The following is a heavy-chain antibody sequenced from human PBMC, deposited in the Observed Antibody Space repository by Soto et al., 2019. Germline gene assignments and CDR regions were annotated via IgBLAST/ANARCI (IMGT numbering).Heavy chain of an antibody. CDR2: INAGNGNT. J-gene: IGHJ4*02. Sequence: QVQLVQSGAEVKKPGASVKVSCKASGYTFTSYAMHWVRQAPGQRLEWMGWINAGNGNTKYSQKFQGRVTITRDTSASTAYMELSSMRSEDTAVYYCARYMGFGPSDYWGQGTLVTVSS. V-gene: IGHV1-3*01. D-gene: IGHD3-10*01. CDR3: ARYMGFGPSDY. CDR1: GYTFTSYA.